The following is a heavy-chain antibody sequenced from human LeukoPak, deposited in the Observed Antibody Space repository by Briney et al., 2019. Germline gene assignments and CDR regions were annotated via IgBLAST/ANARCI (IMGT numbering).Heavy chain of an antibody. CDR2: ISGSGIST. V-gene: IGHV3-23*01. CDR3: AKPSCTSGVCYYYFDY. Sequence: PGGSLRLSCAASGFTFSSDAMSWVRQAPGKGLECVSAISGSGISTFYADSVKGRFTISRDNSKNTLYLQMNSLRVEDTAVYFCAKPSCTSGVCYYYFDYWGQGTLVTVSS. CDR1: GFTFSSDA. D-gene: IGHD2-8*01. J-gene: IGHJ4*02.